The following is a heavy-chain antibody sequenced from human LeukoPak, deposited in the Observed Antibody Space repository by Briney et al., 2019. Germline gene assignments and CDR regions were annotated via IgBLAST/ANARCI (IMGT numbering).Heavy chain of an antibody. J-gene: IGHJ4*02. CDR1: GYTFTSYA. CDR2: IIPILGIA. CDR3: ARSDYYGSGEQGFDY. Sequence: GASVKVSCKASGYTFTSYAISWVRQAPGQGLEWMGRIIPILGIANYAQKFQGRVTITADKSTSTAYMELSSLRSEDTAVYYCARSDYYGSGEQGFDYWGQGTLVTVSS. V-gene: IGHV1-69*04. D-gene: IGHD3-10*01.